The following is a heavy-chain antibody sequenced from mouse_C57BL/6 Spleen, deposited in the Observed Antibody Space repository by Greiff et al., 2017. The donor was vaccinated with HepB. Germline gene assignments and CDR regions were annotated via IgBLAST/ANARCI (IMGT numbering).Heavy chain of an antibody. CDR3: AREGNYGSSYGY. V-gene: IGHV1-39*01. CDR2: INPNYGTT. J-gene: IGHJ2*01. Sequence: VVEPGASVKISCKASGYSFTDYNMNWVKQSNGKSLEWIGVINPNYGTTSYNQKFKGKATLTVDQSSSTAYMQLNSLTSEDSAVYYCAREGNYGSSYGYWGQGTTLTVSS. CDR1: GYSFTDYN. D-gene: IGHD1-1*01.